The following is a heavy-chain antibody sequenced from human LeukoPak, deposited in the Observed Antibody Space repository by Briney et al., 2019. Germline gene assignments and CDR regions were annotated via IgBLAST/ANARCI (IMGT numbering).Heavy chain of an antibody. J-gene: IGHJ5*02. D-gene: IGHD6-13*01. CDR1: GGSISSGGYY. V-gene: IGHV4-31*03. Sequence: SQTLSLTCTVSGGSISSGGYYWSWIRQHPGKGLEWIGYIYYSGSTYYNPSLKSRVTISVDTSKNQFSLKLSSVTAADTAVYYCARFHISSLSWCDPWGQGTLVTVSS. CDR2: IYYSGST. CDR3: ARFHISSLSWCDP.